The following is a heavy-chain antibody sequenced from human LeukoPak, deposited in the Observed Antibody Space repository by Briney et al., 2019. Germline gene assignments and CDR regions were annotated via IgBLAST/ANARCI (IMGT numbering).Heavy chain of an antibody. V-gene: IGHV4-59*12. CDR2: IYYSGST. D-gene: IGHD3-16*02. CDR3: ARLVEQN. J-gene: IGHJ4*02. CDR1: GGSISGYY. Sequence: SETLSLTCTVSGGSISGYYWSWIRQPPGKGLEWIGYIYYSGSTNYNPSLKSRVTISVDTSKNQFSLKLSSVTAADTAVYYCARLVEQNWGQGTLVTVSS.